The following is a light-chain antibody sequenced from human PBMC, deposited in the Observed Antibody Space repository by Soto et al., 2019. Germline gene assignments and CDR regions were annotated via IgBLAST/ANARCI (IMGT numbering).Light chain of an antibody. V-gene: IGKV1-5*03. J-gene: IGKJ1*01. CDR3: QQYSSYSRT. Sequence: IHMTHSPSTLSASLGYRFTITCRASQSISSWLAWYQQKPGKAPKLLIYKASTLESGVPSRFSGSGSGTEFTLTISSLEPDDFATYYCQQYSSYSRTFGQGTKVDIK. CDR2: KAS. CDR1: QSISSW.